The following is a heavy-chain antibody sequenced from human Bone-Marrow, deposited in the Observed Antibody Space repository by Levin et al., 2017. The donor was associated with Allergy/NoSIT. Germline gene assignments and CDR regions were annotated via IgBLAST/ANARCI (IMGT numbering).Heavy chain of an antibody. D-gene: IGHD5-12*01. CDR1: GFTFSSYG. CDR2: ISKDGNNK. V-gene: IGHV3-30*18. J-gene: IGHJ4*02. CDR3: AKGYSSSWYFDS. Sequence: PGGSLRLSCAASGFTFSSYGMHWVRQAPGRGLEWVAVISKDGNNKYYADSVKGRFTISRDNSKNTLFLQMNSLRPEDTAVYYCAKGYSSSWYFDSCGQGTLVTVSS.